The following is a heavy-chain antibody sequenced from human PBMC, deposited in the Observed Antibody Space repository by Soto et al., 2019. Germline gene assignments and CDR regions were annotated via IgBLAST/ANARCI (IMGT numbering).Heavy chain of an antibody. J-gene: IGHJ6*02. D-gene: IGHD1-26*01. V-gene: IGHV4-4*02. CDR2: IYHSGST. CDR3: ARDYFMSSSDYYYYYGMDV. CDR1: GGSISSSNW. Sequence: SETLSLTCAVSGGSISSSNWWSWVRQPPGKGLEWIGEIYHSGSTNYNPSLKSRVTISVDKSKNQFSLKLSSVTAADTAVYYCARDYFMSSSDYYYYYGMDVWGQGTTVTVS.